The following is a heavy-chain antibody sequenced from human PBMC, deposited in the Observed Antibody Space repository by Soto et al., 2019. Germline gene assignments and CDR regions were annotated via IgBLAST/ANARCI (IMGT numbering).Heavy chain of an antibody. CDR2: INAGNGNT. D-gene: IGHD3-22*01. CDR1: GYTFTSYA. J-gene: IGHJ6*02. CDR3: ARESNYYDSSGSPRPNGMDV. Sequence: EASVKVSCKASGYTFTSYAMHWVRQAPGQRLEWMGWINAGNGNTKYSQKFQGRVTITRDTSASTAYMELSSLRSEDTAVYYCARESNYYDSSGSPRPNGMDVWGQGTTVTGSS. V-gene: IGHV1-3*01.